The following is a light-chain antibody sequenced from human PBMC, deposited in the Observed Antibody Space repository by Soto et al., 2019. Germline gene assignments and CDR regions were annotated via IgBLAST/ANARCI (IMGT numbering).Light chain of an antibody. CDR2: GNN. CDR3: QSYDNSLSGSWV. J-gene: IGLJ3*02. V-gene: IGLV1-40*01. Sequence: QAVLTQPPSVSGAPGQRVTISCTGSSSNIGAGYDVHWYQQLRGTAPKLLIYGNNNRPSGVPDRFSGSKSGPSASLAITGLQAEDEADYYCQSYDNSLSGSWVFGGGTKLTVL. CDR1: SSNIGAGYD.